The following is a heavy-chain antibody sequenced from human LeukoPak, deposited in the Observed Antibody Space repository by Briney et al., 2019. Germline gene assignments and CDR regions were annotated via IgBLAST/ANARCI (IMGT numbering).Heavy chain of an antibody. D-gene: IGHD3-9*01. CDR1: GFTFSSYA. CDR3: ASQGGRLLRYFDWLLPY. V-gene: IGHV3-30*04. J-gene: IGHJ4*02. Sequence: PGGSLRLSCAASGFTFSSYAMHWVRQAPGKGLEWVAVISYDGSNKYYADSVKGRFTISRDNSKNTLYLQMNSLRAEDTAVYYRASQGGRLLRYFDWLLPYWGQGTLVTVSS. CDR2: ISYDGSNK.